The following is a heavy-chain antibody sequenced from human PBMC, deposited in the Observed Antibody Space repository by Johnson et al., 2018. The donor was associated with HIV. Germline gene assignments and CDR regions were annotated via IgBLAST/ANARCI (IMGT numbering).Heavy chain of an antibody. CDR1: GFTFSSYA. Sequence: QMQLVESGGGVVRPGGSLRLSCAASGFTFSSYAMHWVRQAPGKGLEWVAVISYDGSNKYYADSVKGRFTISRDNSKNTLYLQMNSLRAEDTAVYYCAGVHGIAVVDAFDIWGQVTMVTVSS. J-gene: IGHJ3*02. D-gene: IGHD6-19*01. CDR3: AGVHGIAVVDAFDI. CDR2: ISYDGSNK. V-gene: IGHV3-30-3*01.